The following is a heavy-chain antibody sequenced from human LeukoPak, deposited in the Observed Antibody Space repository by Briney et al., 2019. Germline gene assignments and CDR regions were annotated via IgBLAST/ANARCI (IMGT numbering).Heavy chain of an antibody. V-gene: IGHV3-49*03. CDR1: GFTFGDHA. CDR3: TRVEGYSSSPYFDY. J-gene: IGHJ4*02. Sequence: GGSLRLSCTASGFTFGDHAMSWFRQAPGKGLEWVGFIRSKAYGGTTEYAASVKGRFTISRDDSKSIAYLQMNSLKTEDTAVYYCTRVEGYSSSPYFDYWGQGTLVTVSS. D-gene: IGHD6-13*01. CDR2: IRSKAYGGTT.